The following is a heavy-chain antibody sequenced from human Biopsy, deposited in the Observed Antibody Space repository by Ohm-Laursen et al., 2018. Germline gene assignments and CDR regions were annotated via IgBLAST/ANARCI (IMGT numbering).Heavy chain of an antibody. J-gene: IGHJ6*02. Sequence: SDTLSLTCTVSGGSISSSSYFWGWIRQTPGKGLEWIGSMSYGESARYLPSLKSRVTLSVDTSKNQFSLKVRSVTAADTAVYYCVRSVDYYDPYHYYALDVWGQGTTVTVSS. V-gene: IGHV4-39*01. D-gene: IGHD3-22*01. CDR2: MSYGESA. CDR3: VRSVDYYDPYHYYALDV. CDR1: GGSISSSSYF.